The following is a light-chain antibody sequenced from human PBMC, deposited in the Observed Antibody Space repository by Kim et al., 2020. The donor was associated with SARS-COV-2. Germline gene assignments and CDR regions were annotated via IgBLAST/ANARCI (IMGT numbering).Light chain of an antibody. Sequence: DIQMTQSPSSVSASVGDIVAITCRASQDIDSWLAWYQQKPGKAPKLLIYAATNLQPGVPSRFSGSGSGTDFTLTISSLQPEDFATYYCQQSNRFPLSFGGGTKVDIK. V-gene: IGKV1-12*01. CDR2: AAT. J-gene: IGKJ4*01. CDR3: QQSNRFPLS. CDR1: QDIDSW.